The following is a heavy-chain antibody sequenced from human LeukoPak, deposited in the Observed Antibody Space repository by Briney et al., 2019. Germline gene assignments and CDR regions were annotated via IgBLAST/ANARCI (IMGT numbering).Heavy chain of an antibody. D-gene: IGHD6-25*01. CDR1: GFTFSSYW. CDR2: INSDGNTT. CDR3: ARRSAAKDAFDI. Sequence: GGSLRLSCAASGFTFSSYWMHWVRQAPGKGLVWVSRINSDGNTTSYADSVKGRFTISRDNAKNTLYLQMNSLRAEDTAVYYCARRSAAKDAFDIWGQGTMVTVSS. V-gene: IGHV3-74*01. J-gene: IGHJ3*02.